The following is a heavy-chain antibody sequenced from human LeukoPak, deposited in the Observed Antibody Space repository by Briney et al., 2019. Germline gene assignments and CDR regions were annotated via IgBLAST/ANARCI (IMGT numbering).Heavy chain of an antibody. D-gene: IGHD4/OR15-4a*01. Sequence: GGSLRLSCAASGFTFSSYAMSWVRQAPGKGLEWVSAISGSGGSTYYADSVKGRFTISRDNSKNTLYLHMNSLRVEDTATYFCARALNRHIGAFEYWGQGALVTVSS. CDR2: ISGSGGST. CDR1: GFTFSSYA. CDR3: ARALNRHIGAFEY. J-gene: IGHJ4*02. V-gene: IGHV3-23*01.